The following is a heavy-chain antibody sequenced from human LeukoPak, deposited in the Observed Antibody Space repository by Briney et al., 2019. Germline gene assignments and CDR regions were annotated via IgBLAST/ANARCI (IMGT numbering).Heavy chain of an antibody. CDR1: GGSISSYY. CDR3: ARVGRITIFGVVTPYYFDY. J-gene: IGHJ4*02. D-gene: IGHD3-3*01. V-gene: IGHV4-4*07. CDR2: IYTSGST. Sequence: SETLSLTCTVSGGSISSYYWSWIRQPAGKGLEWIGRIYTSGSTNYNPSLKSRVTMSVDTSKNQFSLKLSSVTAADTAVYYCARVGRITIFGVVTPYYFDYWGQGTLVTVSS.